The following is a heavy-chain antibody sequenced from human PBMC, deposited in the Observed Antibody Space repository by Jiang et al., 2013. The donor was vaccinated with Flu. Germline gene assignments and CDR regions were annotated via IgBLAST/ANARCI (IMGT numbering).Heavy chain of an antibody. D-gene: IGHD2-2*01. CDR1: GYTFNTYW. CDR3: ARRHYCGSASCYGEYYFDY. Sequence: GAEVKKPGESLKISCKGSGYTFNTYWIGWVRQMPGKGLELMGIIYPYDSDIRHSPSFQGQVTISADKSISTAYLQWTSLKASDTAIYYCARRHYCGSASCYGEYYFDYWGQGTLVTVSS. J-gene: IGHJ4*02. CDR2: IYPYDSDI. V-gene: IGHV5-51*01.